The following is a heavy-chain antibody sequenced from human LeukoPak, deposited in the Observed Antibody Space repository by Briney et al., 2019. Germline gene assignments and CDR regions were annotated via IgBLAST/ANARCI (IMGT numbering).Heavy chain of an antibody. D-gene: IGHD5-12*01. CDR2: INPNSGGT. Sequence: ASVKVSCKASGYTFTGYYMHWVRQAPGQGLEWMGWINPNSGGTNYAQKFQGRVTMTRDTSISTAYMELSRLRSDDTVAYYCARVGGQVATSPAFDYWGQGTLVTVSS. V-gene: IGHV1-2*02. CDR3: ARVGGQVATSPAFDY. CDR1: GYTFTGYY. J-gene: IGHJ4*02.